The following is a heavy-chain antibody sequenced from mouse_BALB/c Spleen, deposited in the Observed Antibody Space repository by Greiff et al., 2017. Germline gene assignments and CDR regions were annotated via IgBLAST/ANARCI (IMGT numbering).Heavy chain of an antibody. D-gene: IGHD1-2*01. CDR2: ISSGGGNT. CDR3: ARCQFITTATDAMDY. J-gene: IGHJ4*01. Sequence: EVQGVESGGGLVKPGGSLKLSCAASGFTFSSYTMSWVRQTPEKRLEWVATISSGGGNTYYPDSVKGRFTISRDNAKNNLYLQMSSLRSEDTALYYCARCQFITTATDAMDYWGQGTSVTVSS. CDR1: GFTFSSYT. V-gene: IGHV5-9*03.